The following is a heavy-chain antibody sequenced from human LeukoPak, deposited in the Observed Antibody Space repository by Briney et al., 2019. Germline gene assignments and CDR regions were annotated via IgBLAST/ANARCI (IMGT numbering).Heavy chain of an antibody. Sequence: ASVKVSCKASGYTFTSYYMHWVRQAPGQGLEWMGIINPSGGSTSYAQKFQGRVTMTRDMSTSTVYMELSSLRSEDTAVYYCARGGRWIQLWFGYGFDYWGQGTLVTVSS. CDR1: GYTFTSYY. J-gene: IGHJ4*02. D-gene: IGHD5-18*01. V-gene: IGHV1-46*01. CDR2: INPSGGST. CDR3: ARGGRWIQLWFGYGFDY.